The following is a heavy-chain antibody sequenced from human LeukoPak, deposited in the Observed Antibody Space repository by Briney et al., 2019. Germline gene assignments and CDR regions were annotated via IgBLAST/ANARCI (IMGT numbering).Heavy chain of an antibody. J-gene: IGHJ4*02. CDR3: ARDMYYGDYEIDY. CDR2: ITTSSSTI. V-gene: IGHV3-48*02. Sequence: GGSLRLSCAASGFTFSSYNMNWVRQAPGKGLEWVSYITTSSSTIYYADSAKGRFTISRDNAKNSLFLQMNSLRDEDTAVYYCARDMYYGDYEIDYWGQGTLVTVSS. CDR1: GFTFSSYN. D-gene: IGHD4-17*01.